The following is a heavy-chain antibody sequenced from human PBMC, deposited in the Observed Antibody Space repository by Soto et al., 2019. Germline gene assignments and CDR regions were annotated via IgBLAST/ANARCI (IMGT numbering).Heavy chain of an antibody. J-gene: IGHJ2*01. V-gene: IGHV3-15*01. D-gene: IGHD3-22*01. Sequence: PGGSLRLSCAASGFTFSNAWMSWVRQSPGQGLEWVGRIKSKTDGGTTDYAAPVKGRFTISRDDSKNTLYLQMNSLQTEDTAVYYCTTAAYYYDSSGYYYYYWYFDLWGRGTLVTVSS. CDR2: IKSKTDGGTT. CDR1: GFTFSNAW. CDR3: TTAAYYYDSSGYYYYYWYFDL.